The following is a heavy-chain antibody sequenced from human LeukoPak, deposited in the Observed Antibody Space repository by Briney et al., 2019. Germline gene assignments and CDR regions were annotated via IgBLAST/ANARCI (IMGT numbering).Heavy chain of an antibody. D-gene: IGHD4-17*01. J-gene: IGHJ5*02. CDR3: ARGLPKHDYGDYGGTWFDP. V-gene: IGHV4-61*02. Sequence: PSQTLSLTCTVSGDSISSSSYYWSWIRQPAGKGLEWIGRIWTSGSTYYTPSLKSRVTMSIDTSKNQFSLRLSSVTAADTALYYCARGLPKHDYGDYGGTWFDPWGQGTLVTVSS. CDR1: GDSISSSSYY. CDR2: IWTSGST.